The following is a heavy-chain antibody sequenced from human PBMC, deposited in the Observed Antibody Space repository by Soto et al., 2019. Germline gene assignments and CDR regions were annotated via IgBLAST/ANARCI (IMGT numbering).Heavy chain of an antibody. V-gene: IGHV4-59*01. CDR2: ISYSGST. CDR1: GGSINNYY. J-gene: IGHJ5*02. D-gene: IGHD6-6*01. Sequence: LSLTCTVSGGSINNYYCSWIRQPPGKGLEWIGYISYSGSTNYNPSLRSRVAISVDTSKNQFSLKLSSVTAADTAVYYCASSRSSSSVPDWFDPWGQGTLVTVSS. CDR3: ASSRSSSSVPDWFDP.